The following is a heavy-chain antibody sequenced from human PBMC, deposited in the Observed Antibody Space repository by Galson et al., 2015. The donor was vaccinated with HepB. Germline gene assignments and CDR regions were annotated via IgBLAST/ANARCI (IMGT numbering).Heavy chain of an antibody. J-gene: IGHJ4*02. Sequence: SLRLSCAASGFSFSSYWMYWVRQAPGKGLEWVANINEDGSVKRHVDSVKGRFTVSRDNAKNLLYLQMNSLRAEDTAVYHCMRGGDSWGRGTLVTVSS. V-gene: IGHV3-7*05. CDR1: GFSFSSYW. CDR3: MRGGDS. CDR2: INEDGSVK.